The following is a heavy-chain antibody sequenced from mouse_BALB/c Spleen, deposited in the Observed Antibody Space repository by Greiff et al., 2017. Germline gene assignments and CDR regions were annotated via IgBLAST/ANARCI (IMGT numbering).Heavy chain of an antibody. D-gene: IGHD2-4*01. J-gene: IGHJ3*01. CDR1: GYTFTSYV. Sequence: VQLKQSGPELVKPGASVKMSCKASGYTFTSYVMHWVKQKPGQGLEWIGYINPYNDGTKYNEKFKGKATLTSDKSSSTAYMELSSLTSEDSAVYYCARGTMITRFAYWGQGTLVTVSA. CDR2: INPYNDGT. V-gene: IGHV1-14*01. CDR3: ARGTMITRFAY.